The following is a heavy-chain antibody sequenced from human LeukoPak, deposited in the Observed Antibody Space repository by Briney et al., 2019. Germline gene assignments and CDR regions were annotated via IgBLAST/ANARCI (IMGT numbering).Heavy chain of an antibody. D-gene: IGHD2-21*02. CDR2: ISGGGGST. J-gene: IGHJ4*02. CDR3: AKDVGTAHPCYFDY. Sequence: GGSLRLSCAASGFTFSSYAMRWVRQAPGRGLEWVSAISGGGGSTYYADSVKGRFTISRDNSKNTLYLQMNSLRAEDTAVYYCAKDVGTAHPCYFDYWGQGTLVTVSS. CDR1: GFTFSSYA. V-gene: IGHV3-23*01.